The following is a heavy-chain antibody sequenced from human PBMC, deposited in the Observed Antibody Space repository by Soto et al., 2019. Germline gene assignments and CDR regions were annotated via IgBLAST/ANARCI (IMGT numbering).Heavy chain of an antibody. CDR1: GGSISSGTYY. D-gene: IGHD3-22*01. Sequence: LSLTCTVSGGSISSGTYYWSWIRQHPGKGLEWIGYIYYSGLTYYNPSLKSRVTVSVDTSKNQFSLRLSSVTAADTAVFYGARGRAYYYDGSGYYLDAFVIWGQGTMITVSS. J-gene: IGHJ3*02. CDR3: ARGRAYYYDGSGYYLDAFVI. V-gene: IGHV4-31*03. CDR2: IYYSGLT.